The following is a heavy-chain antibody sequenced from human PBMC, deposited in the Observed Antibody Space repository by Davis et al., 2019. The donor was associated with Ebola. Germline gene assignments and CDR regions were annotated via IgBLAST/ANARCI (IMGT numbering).Heavy chain of an antibody. CDR2: IKEEGSEQ. Sequence: GESLKISCAASGFISSSYWMSWVRQAPGKGLEWVANIKEEGSEQYYVDSVKGRFIISRDNAKNSLYLEMNSLRAEDTAVYYCSRNRYHDYWGQGTVVTVSS. CDR1: GFISSSYW. V-gene: IGHV3-7*01. J-gene: IGHJ4*02. CDR3: SRNRYHDY. D-gene: IGHD2-2*01.